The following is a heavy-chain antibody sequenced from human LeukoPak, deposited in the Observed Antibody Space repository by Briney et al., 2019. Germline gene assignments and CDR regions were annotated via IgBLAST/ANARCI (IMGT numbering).Heavy chain of an antibody. D-gene: IGHD6-13*01. CDR3: ARAGYSRSWISKDNWFDP. V-gene: IGHV4-30-2*01. CDR1: GGSIGGGGYS. J-gene: IGHJ5*02. Sequence: PSETLSLTCAVSGGSIGGGGYSWSWIRQPPGKGLEWIGYIYHSGSTYYNPSLKSRVTISVDRSKNQFSLKLSSVTAADTAVYYCARAGYSRSWISKDNWFDPWGQGTLVTVSS. CDR2: IYHSGST.